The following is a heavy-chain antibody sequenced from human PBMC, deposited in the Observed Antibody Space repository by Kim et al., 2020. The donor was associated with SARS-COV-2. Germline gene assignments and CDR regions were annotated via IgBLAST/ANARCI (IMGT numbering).Heavy chain of an antibody. CDR3: ARGGKWFGGFVDLAY. V-gene: IGHV1-18*01. Sequence: QKLQGRVTMTTDTSTSTAYMELRSLRSDDTAVYYCARGGKWFGGFVDLAYWGQGTLVTVSS. D-gene: IGHD3-10*01. J-gene: IGHJ4*02.